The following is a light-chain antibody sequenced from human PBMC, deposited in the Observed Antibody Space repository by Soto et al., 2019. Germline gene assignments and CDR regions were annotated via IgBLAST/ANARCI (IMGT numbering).Light chain of an antibody. CDR3: QKYNSAPWT. CDR2: AAS. V-gene: IGKV1-27*01. CDR1: QGISNY. Sequence: DIQMIQWPSSLSASVGDRVTITCRASQGISNYLAWYQQKPGKVPKLLIYAASTLQSGVPSRFSGSGSGTDFTLTISSMQPEDVANYYCQKYNSAPWTFGQGTKVDIK. J-gene: IGKJ1*01.